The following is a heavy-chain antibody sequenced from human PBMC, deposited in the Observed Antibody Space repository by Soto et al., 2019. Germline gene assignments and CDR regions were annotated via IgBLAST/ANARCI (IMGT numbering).Heavy chain of an antibody. Sequence: SVKVSCKASGYTFTGYYMHWVRQAPGQGLEWMGWINPNSGGTNYAQKFQGWVTMTRDTSISTAYMELSRLRSDDTAVYYCERXLFSGVYYCYYGMDFWGQGTAVTVSS. CDR3: ERXLFSGVYYCYYGMDF. CDR2: INPNSGGT. J-gene: IGHJ6*02. V-gene: IGHV1-2*04. CDR1: GYTFTGYY. D-gene: IGHD3-10*01.